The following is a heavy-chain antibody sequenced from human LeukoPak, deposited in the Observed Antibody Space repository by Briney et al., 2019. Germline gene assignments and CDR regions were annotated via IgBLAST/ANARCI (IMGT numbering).Heavy chain of an antibody. D-gene: IGHD3-10*01. CDR1: RYTFESYG. V-gene: IGHV3-30*18. CDR3: AKDRGTGPIDDYFDY. CDR2: VSYDGTKR. J-gene: IGHJ4*02. Sequence: PGRSLRLSCAASRYTFESYGMHWVRQAPGKGLEWVAFVSYDGTKRHYADSVKGRFTISKDDPKNTLYLQMNSLRFEDTAVYFCAKDRGTGPIDDYFDYWGLGTLVTVSS.